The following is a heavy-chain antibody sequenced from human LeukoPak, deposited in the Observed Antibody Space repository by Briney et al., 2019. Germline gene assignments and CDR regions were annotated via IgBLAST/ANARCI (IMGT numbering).Heavy chain of an antibody. D-gene: IGHD3-16*01. CDR1: GFSFNTYG. J-gene: IGHJ4*02. CDR2: IGHDGTKI. Sequence: PGGSLRLSCAASGFSFNTYGMHWVRQAPGEGLEWVAFIGHDGTKIYYADSVQGRFTISRDNSKDTLYLEMNSLSGDDTALYYCAKDHVAWGNRYFDHWGQGTLGTVSS. CDR3: AKDHVAWGNRYFDH. V-gene: IGHV3-30*02.